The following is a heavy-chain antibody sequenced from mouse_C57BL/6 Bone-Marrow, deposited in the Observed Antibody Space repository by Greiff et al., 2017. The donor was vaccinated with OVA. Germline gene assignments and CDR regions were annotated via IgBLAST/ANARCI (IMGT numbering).Heavy chain of an antibody. V-gene: IGHV1-61*01. CDR1: GYTFTSYW. Sequence: QVQLQQPGAELVRPGSSVKLSCKASGYTFTSYWMDWVKQRPGQGLEWIGNIYPSDSETHYNQKFKDKATLTVDKSSSTAYMQLSSLTSEASAVYYCARRLGAMDYWGQGTSVTVSS. D-gene: IGHD3-3*01. J-gene: IGHJ4*01. CDR2: IYPSDSET. CDR3: ARRLGAMDY.